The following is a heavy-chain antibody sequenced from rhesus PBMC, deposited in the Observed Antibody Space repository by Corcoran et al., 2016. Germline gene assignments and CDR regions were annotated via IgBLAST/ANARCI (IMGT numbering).Heavy chain of an antibody. Sequence: QVQLQESGPGLVKPSETLSLTCTVSGGSISDSYYWSWIRPPPGKGLGWMGRMYGSGGRHNNTPSIMGRVTISRATSKNQFSLKLSSVTAADTAVYYCARERSGTQEYWGQGVLVTVSS. CDR1: GGSISDSYY. J-gene: IGHJ4*01. CDR3: ARERSGTQEY. V-gene: IGHV4-147*01. D-gene: IGHD6-25*01. CDR2: MYGSGGRH.